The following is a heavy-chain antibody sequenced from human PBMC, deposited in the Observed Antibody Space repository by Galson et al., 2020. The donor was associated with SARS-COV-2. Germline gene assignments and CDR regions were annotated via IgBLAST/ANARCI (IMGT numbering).Heavy chain of an antibody. D-gene: IGHD6-13*01. V-gene: IGHV4-39*01. CDR1: GGSISSSSYY. CDR3: EIDSSSWYG. CDR2: IYYSGST. J-gene: IGHJ4*02. Sequence: SETLSLTCTVSGGSISSSSYYWGWIRQPPGKGLEWIGSIYYSGSTYYNPSLKSRVTISVDTSKNQFSLKLSSVTAADTAVYYCEIDSSSWYGWGQGTLVTVSS.